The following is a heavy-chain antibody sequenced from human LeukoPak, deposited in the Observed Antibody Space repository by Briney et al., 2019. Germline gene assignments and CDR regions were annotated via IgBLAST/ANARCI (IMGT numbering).Heavy chain of an antibody. Sequence: PGGSLRLSCAASGFTFSSYAMSWVRQAPGKGLEWVSAISGSGGSTYYADSVKGRFTISRDNSKNTLYLQMNSLRAEDTAVYYCAKDQKYDILTGYSPDAFDIWGQGTMVTVSS. V-gene: IGHV3-23*01. CDR2: ISGSGGST. J-gene: IGHJ3*02. CDR1: GFTFSSYA. CDR3: AKDQKYDILTGYSPDAFDI. D-gene: IGHD3-9*01.